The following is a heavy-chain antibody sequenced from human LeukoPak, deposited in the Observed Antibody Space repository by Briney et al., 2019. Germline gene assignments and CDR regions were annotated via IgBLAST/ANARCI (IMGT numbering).Heavy chain of an antibody. D-gene: IGHD6-13*01. V-gene: IGHV3-23*01. Sequence: PGGSLRLSCAASGFTFSSYAMSWVRQAPGKGLEWVSAISGSGGSTYYADSVKGRFTISRDNAKNSLYLQVNSLRAEDTAVYYCAAAPQQLVPLDYWGQGTLVTVSS. CDR1: GFTFSSYA. CDR3: AAAPQQLVPLDY. CDR2: ISGSGGST. J-gene: IGHJ4*02.